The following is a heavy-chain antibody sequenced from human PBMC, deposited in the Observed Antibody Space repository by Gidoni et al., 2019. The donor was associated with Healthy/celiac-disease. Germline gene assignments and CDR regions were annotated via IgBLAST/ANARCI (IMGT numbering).Heavy chain of an antibody. Sequence: EVQLVQSGAEVKKPGESLTISCNGSGYSFTSYWVSWVRQMPGKGLEWMGRIDPSDSYTNYRPSFQGHVTISADKSISTAYLQWSSLKASNTAMYYCASFRWFGTRQDAFDIWGQGTMVTVSS. V-gene: IGHV5-10-1*01. CDR3: ASFRWFGTRQDAFDI. J-gene: IGHJ3*02. CDR1: GYSFTSYW. CDR2: IDPSDSYT. D-gene: IGHD3-10*01.